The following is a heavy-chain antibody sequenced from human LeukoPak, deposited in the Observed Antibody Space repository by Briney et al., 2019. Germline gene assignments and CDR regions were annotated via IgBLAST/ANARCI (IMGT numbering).Heavy chain of an antibody. V-gene: IGHV4-59*08. D-gene: IGHD1-26*01. CDR1: GGSISSYY. J-gene: IGHJ4*02. Sequence: SETLSLTCTVSGGSISSYYWSWIRQPPGEGLEWIGYIYYSGSTNYNPSLKSRVTISVDTSKNQFSLKLSSVTAADTAVYYCARKSVGATLDYWGQGTLVTVSS. CDR2: IYYSGST. CDR3: ARKSVGATLDY.